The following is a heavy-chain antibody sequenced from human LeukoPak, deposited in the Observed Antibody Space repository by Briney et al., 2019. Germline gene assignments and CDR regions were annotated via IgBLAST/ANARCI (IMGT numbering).Heavy chain of an antibody. Sequence: PSETLSLTCAVSGGSIITTNWWSWVRQPPDKVLEWIGEVHLNGATNYNPSLESRVSMSIDKSKNQLSLKLSSVTAADTATYYCTRESGAFSPFGFWGQGTLVTVSS. CDR3: TRESGAFSPFGF. D-gene: IGHD1-26*01. CDR2: VHLNGAT. J-gene: IGHJ4*02. CDR1: GGSIITTNW. V-gene: IGHV4-4*02.